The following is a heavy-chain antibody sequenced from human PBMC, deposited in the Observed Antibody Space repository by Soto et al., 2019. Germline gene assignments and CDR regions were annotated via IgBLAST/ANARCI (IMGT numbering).Heavy chain of an antibody. V-gene: IGHV1-69*06. CDR1: GGTFSSYA. CDR2: IIPKFATA. J-gene: IGHJ4*02. D-gene: IGHD2-15*01. CDR3: ARIKVVTATNYFDY. Sequence: QVQLVQSGAEVKKPGSSVKVSCKASGGTFSSYAISWVRQAPGQGLEWMGGIIPKFATANYAQKFQGRVTLTADKSTSTAFMELSSLKSEDTAVYYCARIKVVTATNYFDYWGQGTLVTVSS.